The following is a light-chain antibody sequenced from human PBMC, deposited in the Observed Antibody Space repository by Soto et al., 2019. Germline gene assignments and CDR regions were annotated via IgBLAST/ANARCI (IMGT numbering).Light chain of an antibody. CDR3: HPSR. CDR1: QSISSY. V-gene: IGKV1-39*01. CDR2: AAS. J-gene: IGKJ4*01. Sequence: DIKMTQSPSSLSASVGDRVTITCRASQSISSYLNWYQQKPGKAPKLLIYAASSLQSGVPSRFSGSGSGTDFTLTISSLQPEDFATYYCHPSRFGGGTKVEIK.